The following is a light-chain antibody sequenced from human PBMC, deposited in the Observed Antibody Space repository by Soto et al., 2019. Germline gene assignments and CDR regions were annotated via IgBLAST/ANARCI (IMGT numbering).Light chain of an antibody. Sequence: QSALTHPASVSGSPGQSITISCTGTSSDVGGYNYVSWYQQHPGKAPKLMIYEVSNRPSGVSNRFSGSKSGNTASLTISGLQAEDEADYYCSSYTSSSTRVFGTGTKSPS. J-gene: IGLJ1*01. CDR3: SSYTSSSTRV. V-gene: IGLV2-14*01. CDR1: SSDVGGYNY. CDR2: EVS.